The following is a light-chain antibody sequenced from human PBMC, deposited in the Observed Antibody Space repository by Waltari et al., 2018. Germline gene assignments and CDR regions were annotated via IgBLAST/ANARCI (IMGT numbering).Light chain of an antibody. CDR3: QHYVRLPAT. CDR2: GAS. V-gene: IGKV3-20*01. J-gene: IGKJ1*01. Sequence: EIVLTQSPGTLSLSPGAGATLSCRASQSVSKYLAWYQQKPGQAPRLLIYGASSRATGIPDRFSGSGSGTDFSLTISRLEPEDFAVYYCQHYVRLPATFGQGTKVEIK. CDR1: QSVSKY.